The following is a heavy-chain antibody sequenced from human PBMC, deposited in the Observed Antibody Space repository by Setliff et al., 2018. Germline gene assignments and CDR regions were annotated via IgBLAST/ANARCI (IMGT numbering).Heavy chain of an antibody. CDR2: IYYSGST. V-gene: IGHV4-30-4*08. CDR1: GGSISSGDYY. CDR3: ARFTGYFDY. J-gene: IGHJ4*02. Sequence: SETLSLTCTVSGGSISSGDYYWSWIRQPPGKGLEWIGYIYYSGSTYYNPSLKSRVTISIDTSKNQFSLKLSSVTAVDTAVYYCARFTGYFDYWGQGTLVTVSS. D-gene: IGHD3-10*01.